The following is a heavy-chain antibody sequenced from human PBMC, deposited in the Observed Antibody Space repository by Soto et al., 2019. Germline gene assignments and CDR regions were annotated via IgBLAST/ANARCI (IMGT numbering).Heavy chain of an antibody. CDR1: GYTFTSYG. V-gene: IGHV1-18*01. D-gene: IGHD6-6*01. Sequence: QVQLVQPGAEVKKPGASVKVSCKASGYTFTSYGISWVRQAPGQGLEWMGWISAYNGNTNYAQKLQGRVTMTTDTATSTAYLELRSLRPDDTAVYYCARDDSSSSEGSFDPWGQGTLVTVSS. CDR3: ARDDSSSSEGSFDP. J-gene: IGHJ5*02. CDR2: ISAYNGNT.